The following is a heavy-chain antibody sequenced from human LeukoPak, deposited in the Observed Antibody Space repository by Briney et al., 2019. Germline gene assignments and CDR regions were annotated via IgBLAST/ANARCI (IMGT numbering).Heavy chain of an antibody. CDR3: AKGKIVVVSFDY. CDR1: GFTFSSYA. D-gene: IGHD3-22*01. CDR2: ISGSGGST. J-gene: IGHJ4*02. Sequence: GGSLRLSCAASGFTFSSYAMSWVRQAPAKGLEWVSAISGSGGSTYYADSVKGRFTISRDNSKNTLYLQMNSLRAEDTAVYYCAKGKIVVVSFDYWGQGTLVTVSS. V-gene: IGHV3-23*01.